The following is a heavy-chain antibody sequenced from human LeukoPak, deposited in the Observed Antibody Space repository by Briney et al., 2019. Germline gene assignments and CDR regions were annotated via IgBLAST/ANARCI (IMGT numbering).Heavy chain of an antibody. J-gene: IGHJ4*02. CDR2: IYTSGST. V-gene: IGHV4-4*07. D-gene: IGHD6-13*01. Sequence: SETLSLTCTVSGGSISYYYWTWIRQPAGKGLEWIGRIYTSGSTSYNPSLKSRVTMSVDTSKNQFSLKLSSVTAADTAVYYCAREAIAAPYPDYWGRGTLVTVSS. CDR1: GGSISYYY. CDR3: AREAIAAPYPDY.